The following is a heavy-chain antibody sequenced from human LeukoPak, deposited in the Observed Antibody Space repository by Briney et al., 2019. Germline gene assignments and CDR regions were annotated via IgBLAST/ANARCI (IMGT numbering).Heavy chain of an antibody. J-gene: IGHJ6*02. D-gene: IGHD5-12*01. V-gene: IGHV3-20*04. CDR1: GFTFDDYG. CDR3: ARRYSDYVGPSFYGMDV. Sequence: GGSLRLSCAASGFTFDDYGMSWVRQAPGKGLEWVSGINWNGCSTGYADSVKGRFTISRDNAKNSLYLQMNSLRAEDTALYYCARRYSDYVGPSFYGMDVWGQGTTVTVSS. CDR2: INWNGCST.